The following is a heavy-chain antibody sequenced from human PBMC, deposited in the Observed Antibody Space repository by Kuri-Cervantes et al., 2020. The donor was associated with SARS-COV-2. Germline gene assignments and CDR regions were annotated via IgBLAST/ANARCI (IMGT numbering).Heavy chain of an antibody. CDR2: IYHSGST. CDR1: GYSISSGYY. V-gene: IGHV4-38-2*02. J-gene: IGHJ6*03. D-gene: IGHD6-13*01. CDR3: ARDPSTAAGPYYYYYYMDV. Sequence: GSLRLSCAVSGYSISSGYYWGWIRQPPGKGLEWIGSIYHSGSTYYNPSLKSRVTISVDTSKNQFSLKLSSVTAADTAVYYCARDPSTAAGPYYYYYYMDVWGKGTTVTVSS.